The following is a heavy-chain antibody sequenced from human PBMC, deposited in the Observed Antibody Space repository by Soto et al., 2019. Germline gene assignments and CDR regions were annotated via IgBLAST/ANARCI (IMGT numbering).Heavy chain of an antibody. D-gene: IGHD3-22*01. CDR3: ARPGSYMIVVFDL. V-gene: IGHV1-3*01. Sequence: QVQLVQSGAEVKKPGASVNISCKASGYTFISYAIHWARQAPGQRLEWMGWINADNGNTKYSQKFQGKVSITRDTSASTVYMEFSSLRSENTATYDCARPGSYMIVVFDLWGRGTTVIFSS. CDR2: INADNGNT. CDR1: GYTFISYA. J-gene: IGHJ3*01.